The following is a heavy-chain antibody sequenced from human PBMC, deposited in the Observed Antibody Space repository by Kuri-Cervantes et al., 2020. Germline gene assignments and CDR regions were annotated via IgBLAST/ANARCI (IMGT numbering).Heavy chain of an antibody. CDR3: ARAKAIFGARKSGMDV. CDR1: GGSISSYY. Sequence: GSLRLSCTVSGGSISSYYWSWIRQPAGKGLEWIGRIYTSGSTNYNPSLKSRVTMSVDTSKNQFSLELSSVTAADTAVYYCARAKAIFGARKSGMDVWGQGTTVTVSS. V-gene: IGHV4-4*07. J-gene: IGHJ6*02. CDR2: IYTSGST. D-gene: IGHD3-3*01.